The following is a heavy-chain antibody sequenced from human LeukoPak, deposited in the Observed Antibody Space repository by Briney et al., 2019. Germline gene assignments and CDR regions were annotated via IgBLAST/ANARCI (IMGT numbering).Heavy chain of an antibody. CDR1: GFTFRNSG. D-gene: IGHD1-14*01. J-gene: IGHJ4*02. Sequence: PGGSLRLSCAASGFTFRNSGMHWVRQALAKGLEWVAFIRYDGSIIYYADSVKGRFTISRDNSKNTLYLQMNSLGAEDTAVYYCAKDVNTGGDYFDHWGQGTLVTVSS. V-gene: IGHV3-30*02. CDR2: IRYDGSII. CDR3: AKDVNTGGDYFDH.